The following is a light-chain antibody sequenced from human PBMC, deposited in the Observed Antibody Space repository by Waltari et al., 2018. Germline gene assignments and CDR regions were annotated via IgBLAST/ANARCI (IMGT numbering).Light chain of an antibody. Sequence: DIQMTQSPSSLSASVGDRVTITCRASQSISSYLNWYQQKPGQPPRLLIYWASTRDSGVPDRFSGSGSGTDFTLTISSLQAEDVAVYYCHQYHIAPLTFGGGTKVEIK. J-gene: IGKJ4*01. CDR2: WAS. CDR3: HQYHIAPLT. CDR1: QSISSY. V-gene: IGKV4-1*01.